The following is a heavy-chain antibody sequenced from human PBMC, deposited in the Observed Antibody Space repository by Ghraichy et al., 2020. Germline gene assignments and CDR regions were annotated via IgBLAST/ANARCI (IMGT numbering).Heavy chain of an antibody. Sequence: GGSLRLSCAASGFTFSSYAMSWVRQAPGKGLEWVSAISGSGGSTYYADSVKGRFTISRDNSKNTLYLQMNSLRAEDTAVYYCAREGVGGLYYYYGMDVWGQGTTVTVSS. CDR2: ISGSGGST. V-gene: IGHV3-23*01. CDR1: GFTFSSYA. J-gene: IGHJ6*02. CDR3: AREGVGGLYYYYGMDV. D-gene: IGHD2-15*01.